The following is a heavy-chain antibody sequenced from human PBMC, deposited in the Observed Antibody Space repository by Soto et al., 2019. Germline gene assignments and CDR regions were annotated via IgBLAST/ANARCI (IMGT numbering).Heavy chain of an antibody. CDR3: ARSVAVPGAHIDY. CDR2: VYYTGST. CDR1: GGSISGSY. Sequence: SETLSLTCSVSGGSISGSYWSWIRQSPGKGLEWLGYVYYTGSTDYSPSLRSRVSISVDTSKNEFSLRLSSVTAADTAVYFCARSVAVPGAHIDYWGQGTQVTVSS. J-gene: IGHJ4*02. V-gene: IGHV4-59*01. D-gene: IGHD6-19*01.